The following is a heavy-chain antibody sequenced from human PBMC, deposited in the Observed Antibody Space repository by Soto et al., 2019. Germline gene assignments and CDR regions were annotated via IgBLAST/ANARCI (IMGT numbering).Heavy chain of an antibody. CDR1: GGSIRSPYDY. CDR3: ARGSRDYSHLDV. Sequence: QVQLQESGPGLVKPSQTLSLTCTVSGGSIRSPYDYWSWIRQPPGKGLEWIGYIYYSGNTYYNPSLKSRLTISLDTSNHPFSLNLRSVTAADSAVYYCARGSRDYSHLDVWGQGTTVTVSS. J-gene: IGHJ6*02. V-gene: IGHV4-30-4*01. D-gene: IGHD2-15*01. CDR2: IYYSGNT.